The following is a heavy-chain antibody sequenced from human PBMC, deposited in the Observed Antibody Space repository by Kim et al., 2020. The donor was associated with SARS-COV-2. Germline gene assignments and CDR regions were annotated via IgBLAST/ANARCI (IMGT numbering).Heavy chain of an antibody. Sequence: SETLSLTCTVSGGSISSYYWSWIRQPAGKGLEWIGRIYTSGSTNYNPSLKSRVTMSVDTSKNQFSLKLSSVTAADTAVYYCARGEEDIVVVPAAWQKTEDTYYYGMDVWGQGTTVTVSS. CDR3: ARGEEDIVVVPAAWQKTEDTYYYGMDV. V-gene: IGHV4-4*07. CDR1: GGSISSYY. CDR2: IYTSGST. J-gene: IGHJ6*02. D-gene: IGHD2-2*01.